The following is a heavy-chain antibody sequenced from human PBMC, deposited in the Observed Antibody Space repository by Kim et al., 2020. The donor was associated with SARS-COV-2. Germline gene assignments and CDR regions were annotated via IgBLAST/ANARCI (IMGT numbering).Heavy chain of an antibody. J-gene: IGHJ5*02. D-gene: IGHD3-3*01. V-gene: IGHV4-59*01. CDR1: GGSISSYY. CDR3: ARALITYYDFWSGYYPSHWFDP. CDR2: IYYSGST. Sequence: SETLSLTCTVSGGSISSYYWSWIRQPPGKGLEWIGYIYYSGSTNYNPSLKSRVTISVDTSKNQFSLKLSSVTAADTAVYYCARALITYYDFWSGYYPSHWFDPWGQGTLVTVSS.